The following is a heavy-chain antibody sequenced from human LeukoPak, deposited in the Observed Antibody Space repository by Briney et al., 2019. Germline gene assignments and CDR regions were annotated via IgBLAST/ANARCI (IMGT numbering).Heavy chain of an antibody. CDR1: GGSISSGRYY. D-gene: IGHD3-10*01. CDR2: IYTSGSS. V-gene: IGHV4-61*02. CDR3: ARGGYYGSGNDFRFDP. Sequence: SQTLSLTCTVSGGSISSGRYYWSWIRLPAGKGLEWIGRIYTSGSSNYNPSLKSRVTISLDTSKNQFSLKLSSVTAADTAIYYCARGGYYGSGNDFRFDPWGQGTLVTVSS. J-gene: IGHJ5*02.